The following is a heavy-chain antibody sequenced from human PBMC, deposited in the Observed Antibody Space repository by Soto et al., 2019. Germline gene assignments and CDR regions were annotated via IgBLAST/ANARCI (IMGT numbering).Heavy chain of an antibody. CDR2: ISYDGSNK. D-gene: IGHD1-26*01. V-gene: IGHV3-30*18. Sequence: GGSLRLSCAASGFTFSSYGMHWVRQAPGKGLEWVAVISYDGSNKYYADSVKGRFTISRDNSKNTLYLQMNSLRAEDTAVYYCAKDWVLLSGSYWGYFDYWGQGTLVTVSS. CDR1: GFTFSSYG. CDR3: AKDWVLLSGSYWGYFDY. J-gene: IGHJ4*02.